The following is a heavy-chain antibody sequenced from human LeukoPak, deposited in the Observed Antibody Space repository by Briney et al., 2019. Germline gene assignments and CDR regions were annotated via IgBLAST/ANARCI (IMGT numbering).Heavy chain of an antibody. J-gene: IGHJ3*02. CDR2: ISGSGGST. D-gene: IGHD3-22*01. V-gene: IGHV3-23*01. CDR3: AKDSIVVVTIRGDAFDI. CDR1: GFTFSSYA. Sequence: PGGSLRLSCAASGFTFSSYAMSWVRQAPGKGLEWVSAISGSGGSTYYADSVKGRFTISRDNSKNTLYLQMNSLRAEDTAVYYCAKDSIVVVTIRGDAFDIWGQGTMVTVSS.